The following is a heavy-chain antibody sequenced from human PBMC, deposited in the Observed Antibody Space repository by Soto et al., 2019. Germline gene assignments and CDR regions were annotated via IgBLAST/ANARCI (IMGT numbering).Heavy chain of an antibody. CDR3: ARNVIVGATPFDY. Sequence: SVKVSCKASGGTFSSYAISWVRQAPGQGLEWMGGIIPIFGTANYAQKFQGRVTITADKSTSTAYMELSSLRSEDTAVYYCARNVIVGATPFDYWGQGTLVTVSS. CDR1: GGTFSSYA. J-gene: IGHJ4*02. CDR2: IIPIFGTA. V-gene: IGHV1-69*06. D-gene: IGHD1-26*01.